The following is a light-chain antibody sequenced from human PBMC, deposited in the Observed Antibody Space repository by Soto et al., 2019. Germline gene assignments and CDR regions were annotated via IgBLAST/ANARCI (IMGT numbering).Light chain of an antibody. CDR3: QQYNSYSWT. V-gene: IGKV3-15*01. CDR2: GAS. CDR1: QSVRSN. Sequence: EVVMTQSPATLSASPGERATLSCRASQSVRSNLAWYQQKPGQAPRLLIYGASTRATGIPARFSGSGSGTDFTLTISSLQPDDFATYYCQQYNSYSWTFGQGTKVDNK. J-gene: IGKJ1*01.